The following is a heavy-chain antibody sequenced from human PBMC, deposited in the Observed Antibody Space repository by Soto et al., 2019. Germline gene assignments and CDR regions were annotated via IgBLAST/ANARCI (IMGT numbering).Heavy chain of an antibody. V-gene: IGHV3-7*05. CDR1: GFTFSSYW. J-gene: IGHJ6*02. D-gene: IGHD6-19*01. CDR2: IKQDGSEK. Sequence: GGSLRLSCAASGFTFSSYWMSWVRQAPGKGLEWVANIKQDGSEKYYVDSVKGRFTISRDNAKNSLYLQMNSLRAEDTAVYYCARDVVAGTSSIGYYYYYGMDVWGQGTTVTVSS. CDR3: ARDVVAGTSSIGYYYYYGMDV.